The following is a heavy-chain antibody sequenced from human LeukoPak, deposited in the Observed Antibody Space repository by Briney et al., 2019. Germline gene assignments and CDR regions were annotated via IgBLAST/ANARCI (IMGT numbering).Heavy chain of an antibody. V-gene: IGHV4-59*01. CDR3: ARDSVTTGEYYYFYGLDV. J-gene: IGHJ6*02. Sequence: PSETLSLTCTVSGGSISGYYWSWIRQPPGKGLEWIGYIYYSGSTNDNPSLRGRLSISVDTTKNQFSLNLSSVTAADTAVYYCARDSVTTGEYYYFYGLDVWGQGTTVTVSS. D-gene: IGHD4-17*01. CDR1: GGSISGYY. CDR2: IYYSGST.